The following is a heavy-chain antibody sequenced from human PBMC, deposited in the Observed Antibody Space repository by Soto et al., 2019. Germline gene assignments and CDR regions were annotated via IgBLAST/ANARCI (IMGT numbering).Heavy chain of an antibody. CDR3: ARYSGTYYVY. V-gene: IGHV4-61*01. D-gene: IGHD1-26*01. CDR2: IHYSGNT. Sequence: QVQLQESGPGLVKPSETLSLICTVSGDSVSSGSYYWSWVRQPPGKGLEWIGFIHYSGNTNHNPSLKSRVTIALDTSKNQLSLKLSSVTAADTAVYYCARYSGTYYVYWGQGTLVTVSS. J-gene: IGHJ4*02. CDR1: GDSVSSGSYY.